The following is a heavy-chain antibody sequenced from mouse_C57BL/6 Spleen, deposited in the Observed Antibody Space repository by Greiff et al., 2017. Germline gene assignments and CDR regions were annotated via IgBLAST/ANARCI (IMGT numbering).Heavy chain of an antibody. Sequence: VQLQESGAELVRPGASVTLSCKASGYTFTDYEMHWVKQTPVHGLEWIGAIDPETGGTAYNQKFKGKAILTADKSSSTAYMELRSLTSEDSAVYYCTRPDSSGYYFDYWGQGTTLTVSS. CDR2: IDPETGGT. J-gene: IGHJ2*01. V-gene: IGHV1-15*01. D-gene: IGHD3-2*02. CDR1: GYTFTDYE. CDR3: TRPDSSGYYFDY.